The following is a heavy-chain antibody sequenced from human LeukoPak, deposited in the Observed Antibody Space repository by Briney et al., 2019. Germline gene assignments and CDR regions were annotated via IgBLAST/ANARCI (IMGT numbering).Heavy chain of an antibody. D-gene: IGHD3-10*01. J-gene: IGHJ6*04. CDR3: ARQIRFIWFGDGGMDV. CDR1: GGSISSGSYH. V-gene: IGHV4-61*02. Sequence: SETLSLTCTVSGGSISSGSYHWSWIRQPAGKGLEWIGRIYTTGDTNYNPSLKSRVTISVDTSKNQFSLKLSSVTAADTAVYYCARQIRFIWFGDGGMDVWGKGTTVTISS. CDR2: IYTTGDT.